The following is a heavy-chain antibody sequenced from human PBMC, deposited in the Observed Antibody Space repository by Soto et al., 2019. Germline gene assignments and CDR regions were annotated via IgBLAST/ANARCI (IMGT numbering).Heavy chain of an antibody. V-gene: IGHV3-15*01. CDR2: IKSKTDGGTT. CDR3: TTSAEGATMIGVADGGY. D-gene: IGHD3-22*01. Sequence: PGGSLRLSCAASGFTFSNAWMSWVRQALGKGLEWVGRIKSKTDGGTTDYAAPVKGRFTISRDDSKNTLYLQMNSLKTEDTAVYYCTTSAEGATMIGVADGGYWGQGTLVTVSS. CDR1: GFTFSNAW. J-gene: IGHJ4*02.